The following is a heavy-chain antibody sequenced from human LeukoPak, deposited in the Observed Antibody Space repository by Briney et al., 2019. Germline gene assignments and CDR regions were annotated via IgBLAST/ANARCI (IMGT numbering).Heavy chain of an antibody. J-gene: IGHJ4*02. CDR3: ARRWGTFCGGDCLFRVFNFHS. CDR2: IYHDGST. CDR1: GDSVSGGSDF. D-gene: IGHD2-21*02. V-gene: IGHV4-39*07. Sequence: SETLSLTRSVSGDSVSGGSDFWGWIRQPPGKGLEWIANIYHDGSTYYNPSLESRVTMSIDTSKKQFSLKLTSVTAADTAVYYCARRWGTFCGGDCLFRVFNFHSWGRGILVTVSS.